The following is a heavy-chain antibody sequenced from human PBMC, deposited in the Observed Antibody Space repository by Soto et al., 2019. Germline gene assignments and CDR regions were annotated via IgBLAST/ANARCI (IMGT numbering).Heavy chain of an antibody. CDR3: ARVRTDCGGSFDY. J-gene: IGHJ4*02. CDR2: ISAYNGNT. CDR1: GYTFTSYG. Sequence: QVQLVQSGAEVKKPGASVKVSCKASGYTFTSYGISWVRQAPGQGLEWMGWISAYNGNTNYAKKLQGRVTMTTDTAAITADMERRRLRSADTAVDYWARVRTDCGGSFDYCGQGTLVTVSA. V-gene: IGHV1-18*01. D-gene: IGHD2-15*01.